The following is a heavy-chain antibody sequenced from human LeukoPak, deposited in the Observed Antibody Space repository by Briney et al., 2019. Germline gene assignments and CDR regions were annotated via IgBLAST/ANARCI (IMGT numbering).Heavy chain of an antibody. CDR2: INPNSGGT. V-gene: IGHV1-2*02. D-gene: IGHD5-18*01. CDR1: GYTFTGYY. CDR3: ARVTATALAFDI. J-gene: IGHJ3*02. Sequence: GASVKVSCKASGYTFTGYYMHWVRQAPGQGLEWMGWINPNSGGTSYAQKFQGRVTMTRDTSISTAYMELSRLRSDDTAVYYCARVTATALAFDIWGQGTMVTVSS.